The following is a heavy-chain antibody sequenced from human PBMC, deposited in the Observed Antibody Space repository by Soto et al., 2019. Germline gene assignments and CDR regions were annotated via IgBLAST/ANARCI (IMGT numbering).Heavy chain of an antibody. CDR1: GFTLITYD. J-gene: IGHJ4*02. Sequence: VASVKVPCKAPGFTLITYDLRWVRQAAGQGLEWMGWMNPNNSNACFAQKFRDRINMTRNTSISTAYWVLRSLRSDDSAVYFCARRKERSGPYYLDYWGQGTPVTVCS. CDR3: ARRKERSGPYYLDY. CDR2: MNPNNSNA. V-gene: IGHV1-8*01. D-gene: IGHD6-25*01.